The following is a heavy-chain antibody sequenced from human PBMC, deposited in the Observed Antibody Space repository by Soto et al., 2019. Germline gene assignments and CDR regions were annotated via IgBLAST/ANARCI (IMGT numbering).Heavy chain of an antibody. CDR3: VASSSSYYFEF. Sequence: ASVKVSCKASESTFMNYDISWVRQATGQGLEWMGWMNPNSGNTGYALKFQGRVSMTRNTSIYTVYLELNSLRAEDTAVYYCVASSSSYYFEFWGQGTLVTVSS. CDR1: ESTFMNYD. J-gene: IGHJ4*02. CDR2: MNPNSGNT. V-gene: IGHV1-8*01.